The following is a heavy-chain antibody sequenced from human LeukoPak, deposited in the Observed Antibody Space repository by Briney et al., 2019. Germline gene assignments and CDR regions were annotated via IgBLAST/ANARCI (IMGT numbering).Heavy chain of an antibody. CDR3: ARQYCSSTSCPFDY. V-gene: IGHV4-59*08. CDR1: GGSISSYY. CDR2: IYYSGST. Sequence: SETLSLTCTVSGGSISSYYWSWIRQPPGKGLEWIGYIYYSGSTNYNPSLKSRVTISVDTSKNQFSLKLSSVTAADTAVYYCARQYCSSTSCPFDYWGQGTLVTVSS. D-gene: IGHD2-2*01. J-gene: IGHJ4*02.